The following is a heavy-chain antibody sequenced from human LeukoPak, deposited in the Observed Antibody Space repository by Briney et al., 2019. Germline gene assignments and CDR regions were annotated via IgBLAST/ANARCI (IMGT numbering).Heavy chain of an antibody. V-gene: IGHV3-74*01. Sequence: SGGSLRLSCAASGFTFSSYWMHWVRQAPGKGLVWVSRINSDGSSTSYADSVKGRFTISRDNAKNTLYLQMNSLRAEDTAVYYCARDLGNDYDFWCGYYTFDYWGQGTLVTVSS. CDR2: INSDGSST. J-gene: IGHJ4*02. CDR3: ARDLGNDYDFWCGYYTFDY. D-gene: IGHD3-3*01. CDR1: GFTFSSYW.